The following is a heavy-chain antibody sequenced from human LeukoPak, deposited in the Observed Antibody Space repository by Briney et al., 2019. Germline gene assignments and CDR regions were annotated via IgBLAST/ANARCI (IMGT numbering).Heavy chain of an antibody. CDR2: IYYSGST. J-gene: IGHJ2*01. CDR3: ARAYAPYWYFDL. Sequence: SETLSLTCTVSGGSISSYYWSWIRQPPGNRLEWIGYIYYSGSTNYNPSLKSRVTISVDTSKNQFSLKLSSVTAADTAVYYCARAYAPYWYFDLWGRGTLVTVSS. CDR1: GGSISSYY. V-gene: IGHV4-59*01.